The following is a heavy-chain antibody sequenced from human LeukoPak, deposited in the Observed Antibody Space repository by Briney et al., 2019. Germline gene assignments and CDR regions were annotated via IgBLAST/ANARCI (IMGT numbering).Heavy chain of an antibody. CDR3: ASSERWLVNGMDV. CDR2: SINT. V-gene: IGHV4-59*01. CDR1: GGSISSYY. J-gene: IGHJ6*02. D-gene: IGHD4-23*01. Sequence: SETLSLTCTVSGGSISSYYWSWIRQPQGRDWSGLGISINTNYNPSLKRRVTISVDTSKNQFSLRLTSVTAADTAVYYCASSERWLVNGMDVWGQGTTVTVSS.